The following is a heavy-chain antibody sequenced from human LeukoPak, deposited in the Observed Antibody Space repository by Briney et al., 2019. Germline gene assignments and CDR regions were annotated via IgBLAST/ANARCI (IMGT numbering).Heavy chain of an antibody. CDR1: GFTFSSYA. Sequence: GGSLRLSCAASGFTFSSYAMSWVRQAPGKGLEWVSAISGSGGSTYYADSVKGRFTISRDNSKNTLYLQMNSLRAEDTAVYYCAKGQSDTWIQLWCSFDYWGQGALVTVSS. D-gene: IGHD5-18*01. CDR2: ISGSGGST. J-gene: IGHJ4*02. V-gene: IGHV3-23*01. CDR3: AKGQSDTWIQLWCSFDY.